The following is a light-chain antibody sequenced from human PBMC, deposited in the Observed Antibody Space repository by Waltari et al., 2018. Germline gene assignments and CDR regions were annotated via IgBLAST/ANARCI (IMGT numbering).Light chain of an antibody. J-gene: IGLJ2*01. CDR1: TSDVGGYDL. CDR2: EVT. Sequence: QSALTQPASVSGSPGQSIPIPCTGVTSDVGGYDLISWYQQPPGEAPRLILYEVTIRPSGVSNRFSGSKSGTTASLTISGLQAEDEASYYCTSYTAKTLLFGGGTKLTVL. CDR3: TSYTAKTLL. V-gene: IGLV2-14*03.